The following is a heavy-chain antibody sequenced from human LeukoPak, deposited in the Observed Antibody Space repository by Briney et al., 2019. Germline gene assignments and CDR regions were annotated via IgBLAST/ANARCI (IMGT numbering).Heavy chain of an antibody. CDR2: IRYDGSNK. CDR1: GFTFGSYG. D-gene: IGHD3-22*01. J-gene: IGHJ4*02. Sequence: GGSLRLSCAASGFTFGSYGMHWVRQAPGKGLEWVAFIRYDGSNKYYADSVKGRFTISRDNSKNTLYLQMNSLRAEDTAVYYCAKDHNYYDSSGLDYWGQGTLVTVSS. V-gene: IGHV3-30*02. CDR3: AKDHNYYDSSGLDY.